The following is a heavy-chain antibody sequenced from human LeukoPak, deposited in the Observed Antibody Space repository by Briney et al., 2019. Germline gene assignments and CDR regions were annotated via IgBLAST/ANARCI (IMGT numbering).Heavy chain of an antibody. J-gene: IGHJ4*02. CDR1: GGSISSGDYY. V-gene: IGHV4-30-4*01. Sequence: SQTLSLTCTVSGGSISSGDYYWSWIRQPPGKGLEWIGYIYYSGSTYYNPSLKSRVTISVATSENQFSLKLSSVTAADTAVYYCARGSLVRGGIDYWGQGTLVTVSS. D-gene: IGHD3-10*01. CDR2: IYYSGST. CDR3: ARGSLVRGGIDY.